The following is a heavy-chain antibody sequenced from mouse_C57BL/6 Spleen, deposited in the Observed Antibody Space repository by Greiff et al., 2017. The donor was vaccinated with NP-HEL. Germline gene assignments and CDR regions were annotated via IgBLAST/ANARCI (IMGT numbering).Heavy chain of an antibody. Sequence: VKLVESGPGLVQPSQSLSIPCTVSGFSLTSYGVHWVRQSPGKGLEWLGVIWSGGSTDYNAAFISRLSISKDNSKSQVFFKMNSLQADDTAIYYCARKYYGSVYAMDYWGQGTSVTVSS. D-gene: IGHD1-1*01. CDR1: GFSLTSYG. CDR2: IWSGGST. CDR3: ARKYYGSVYAMDY. V-gene: IGHV2-2*01. J-gene: IGHJ4*01.